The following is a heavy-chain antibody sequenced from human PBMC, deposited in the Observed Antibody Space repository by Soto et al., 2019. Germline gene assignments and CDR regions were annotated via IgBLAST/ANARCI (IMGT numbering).Heavy chain of an antibody. CDR2: ISANNGYT. D-gene: IGHD2-2*01. J-gene: IGHJ4*02. CDR1: GYTFSNFG. CDR3: ARATNVVVAGPQFDS. Sequence: GASVKVSCKASGYTFSNFGIGWVRQAPGQGLEWLGWISANNGYTNYAQKFQGRVTMTTDTSTSTAYMELRSLRSDDTAVYYCARATNVVVAGPQFDSWGPGSLVTVSS. V-gene: IGHV1-18*01.